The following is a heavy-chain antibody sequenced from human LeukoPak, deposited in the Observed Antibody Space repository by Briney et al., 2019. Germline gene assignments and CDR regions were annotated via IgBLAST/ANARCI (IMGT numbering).Heavy chain of an antibody. CDR1: GFTFSSYA. CDR3: AKDSRANYDFWSGYRYYYYGMDV. CDR2: ISGSGGST. V-gene: IGHV3-23*01. J-gene: IGHJ6*02. Sequence: GGSLRLSCAASGFTFSSYAMSWVRQAPGKGLEWVSAISGSGGSTYYADSVKGRFTISRDNSKNTLYLRMNSLRAEDTAVYYCAKDSRANYDFWSGYRYYYYGMDVWGQGTTVTVSS. D-gene: IGHD3-3*01.